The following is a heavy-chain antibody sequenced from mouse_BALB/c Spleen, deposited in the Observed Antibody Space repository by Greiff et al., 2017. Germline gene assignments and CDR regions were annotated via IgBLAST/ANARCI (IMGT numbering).Heavy chain of an antibody. CDR1: GFSLTSYG. Sequence: VQLVESGPGLVQPSQSLSITCTVSGFSLTSYGVHWVRQSPGKGLEWLGVIWSGGSTDYNAAFISRLSISKDNSKSQVFFKMNSLQANDTAIYYCAKSTMIHYAMDYWGQGTSVTVSS. D-gene: IGHD2-4*01. CDR3: AKSTMIHYAMDY. V-gene: IGHV2-2*02. CDR2: IWSGGST. J-gene: IGHJ4*01.